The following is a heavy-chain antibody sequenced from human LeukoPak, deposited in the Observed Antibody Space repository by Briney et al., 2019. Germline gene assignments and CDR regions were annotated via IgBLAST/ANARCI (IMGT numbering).Heavy chain of an antibody. D-gene: IGHD1/OR15-1a*01. CDR3: ARGEYNWNTKGGFDY. V-gene: IGHV3-48*04. CDR2: ISSSSSTI. Sequence: PGRSLRLSCAASGFTFSSYSMNWVRQAPGKGLEWVSYISSSSSTIYYADSVKGRFTISRDNAKNSLYLQMNSLRAEDTAVYYCARGEYNWNTKGGFDYWGQGTLVTVSS. CDR1: GFTFSSYS. J-gene: IGHJ4*02.